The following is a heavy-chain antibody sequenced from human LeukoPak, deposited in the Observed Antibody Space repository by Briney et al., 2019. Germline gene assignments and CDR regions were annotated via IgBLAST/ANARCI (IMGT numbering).Heavy chain of an antibody. D-gene: IGHD2-15*01. Sequence: GGSLRLSCAASGFTFDDYAMHWVRQAPGKGLEWVSGISWNSGSIGYADSVEGRSTISRDNAKNSLYLQMNSLRAEDTALYYCAKDNKVVGYYYYYMDVWGKGTTVTVSS. CDR1: GFTFDDYA. CDR2: ISWNSGSI. J-gene: IGHJ6*03. V-gene: IGHV3-9*01. CDR3: AKDNKVVGYYYYYMDV.